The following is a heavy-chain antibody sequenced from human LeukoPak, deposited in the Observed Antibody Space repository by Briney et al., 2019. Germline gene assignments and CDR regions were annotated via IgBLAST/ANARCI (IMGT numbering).Heavy chain of an antibody. Sequence: PGGSLRLSCAASGFTFSNYAMSWVRQAPGKGLEWVSAISGSGGSTYYADSVKGRFTISRDNSKNTLYLQMNSLRAEDTAVYYCAKYDYYDSSGYYSDYWGQGTLVTVSS. CDR3: AKYDYYDSSGYYSDY. V-gene: IGHV3-23*01. CDR2: ISGSGGST. CDR1: GFTFSNYA. J-gene: IGHJ4*02. D-gene: IGHD3-22*01.